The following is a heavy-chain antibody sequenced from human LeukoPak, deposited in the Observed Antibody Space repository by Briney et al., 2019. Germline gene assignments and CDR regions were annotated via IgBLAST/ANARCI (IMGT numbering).Heavy chain of an antibody. CDR1: GGSISSHY. V-gene: IGHV4-59*11. D-gene: IGHD1-1*01. CDR2: IYYSGST. J-gene: IGHJ4*02. CDR3: ARGHGRVLDY. Sequence: SETLSLTCTVSGGSISSHYWSWIRQPPGKGLEWIGYIYYSGSTNYNPSLKRRVTISVDTSKNQFSLKLSSVTAADTAVYYCARGHGRVLDYWGQGTLVTVSS.